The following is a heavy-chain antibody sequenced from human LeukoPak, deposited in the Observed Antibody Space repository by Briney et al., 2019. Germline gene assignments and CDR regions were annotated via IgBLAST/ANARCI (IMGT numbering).Heavy chain of an antibody. CDR1: GFTFSSYA. CDR2: ISYDGSNK. Sequence: GGSLRLSCAASGFTFSSYAVHWVRQAPGKGLEWVAVISYDGSNKYYADSVKGRFTISRDNSKNTLYLQMNSLRPEDTAVYYCASPYSGSYYYEEEADWYFDLWGRGTLVTVSS. D-gene: IGHD1-26*01. V-gene: IGHV3-30*04. CDR3: ASPYSGSYYYEEEADWYFDL. J-gene: IGHJ2*01.